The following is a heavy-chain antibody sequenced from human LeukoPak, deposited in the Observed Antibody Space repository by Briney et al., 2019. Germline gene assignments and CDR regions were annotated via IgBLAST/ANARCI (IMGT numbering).Heavy chain of an antibody. CDR2: IYYSGST. V-gene: IGHV4-59*06. Sequence: SETLSLTCTVSGGSISRYYWTWIRQHPGKGLEWIGYIYYSGSTYYNPSLKSRVTISVDTSKNQFSLKLSSVTAADTAVYYCARGGGTLNTETPFDPWGQGTLVTVSS. CDR1: GGSISRYY. D-gene: IGHD3-16*01. J-gene: IGHJ5*02. CDR3: ARGGGTLNTETPFDP.